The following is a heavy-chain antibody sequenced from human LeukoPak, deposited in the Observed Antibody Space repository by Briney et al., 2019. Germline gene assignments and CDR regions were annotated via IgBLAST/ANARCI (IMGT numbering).Heavy chain of an antibody. CDR3: ARDSGTTGEVKFDP. V-gene: IGHV4-4*07. CDR2: IYNGGII. D-gene: IGHD3-10*01. Sequence: SETLSLTCTVSGGSISNYYWNWIRQPPGKGLEWIGRIYNGGIITYNPSLKSRVTMSIDTSNNQFSLRLRFVTAADTAVYYCARDSGTTGEVKFDPWGQGTLVTVSS. CDR1: GGSISNYY. J-gene: IGHJ5*02.